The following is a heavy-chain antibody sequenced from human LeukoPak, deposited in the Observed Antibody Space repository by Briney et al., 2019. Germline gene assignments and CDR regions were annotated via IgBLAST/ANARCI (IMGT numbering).Heavy chain of an antibody. V-gene: IGHV1-24*01. D-gene: IGHD6-6*01. CDR2: FDPEDGET. J-gene: IGHJ5*02. CDR3: ATVWEYSSSS. CDR1: GGTFSSYA. Sequence: GSSVKVSCKASGGTFSSYAISWVRQAPGQGLEWMGGFDPEDGETIYAQKFRGRVTMTEDTSTDTAYMELSSLRSEDTAVYYCATVWEYSSSSWGQGTLVTVSS.